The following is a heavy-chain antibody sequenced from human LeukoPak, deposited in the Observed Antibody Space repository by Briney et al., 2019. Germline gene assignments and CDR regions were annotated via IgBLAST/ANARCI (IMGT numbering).Heavy chain of an antibody. CDR3: AKITGSGATSRLDY. CDR2: ISWNSGSI. Sequence: GRSLRLSCAASGFTFDDYAMHWVRQAPGKGLEWVSGISWNSGSIGYADSAKGRFTISRDNAKNSLYLQMNSLRAEDTALYYCAKITGSGATSRLDYWGQGTLVTVSS. J-gene: IGHJ4*02. D-gene: IGHD1-26*01. V-gene: IGHV3-9*01. CDR1: GFTFDDYA.